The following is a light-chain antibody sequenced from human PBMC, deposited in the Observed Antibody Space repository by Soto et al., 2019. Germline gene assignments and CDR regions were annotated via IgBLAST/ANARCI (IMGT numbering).Light chain of an antibody. J-gene: IGLJ1*01. V-gene: IGLV2-8*01. CDR3: ISYAGSSNV. Sequence: QSALTQPPSASGSPGQSVTISCTGTSSDVGSYDYVSWYQQHPGKAPKLMIYEVSKRPSGVPDRFSGSKSGNTASLTVSGLQAEEEADYYCISYAGSSNVFGTGTKVTVL. CDR2: EVS. CDR1: SSDVGSYDY.